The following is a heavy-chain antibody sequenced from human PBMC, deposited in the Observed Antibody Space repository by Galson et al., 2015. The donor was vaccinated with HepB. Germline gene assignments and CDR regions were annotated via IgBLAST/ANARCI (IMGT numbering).Heavy chain of an antibody. CDR2: TYYRSKWYS. Sequence: CAISGDSVSSNSAAWSWIRRSPPRGLEWLGRTYYRSKWYSDYTVSVKSRITITPDTSRNQFSLQLNSVTPEDTAVYYCARNYDNSGYPLNRFDPWGQGTLVTVSS. D-gene: IGHD3-22*01. CDR3: ARNYDNSGYPLNRFDP. CDR1: GDSVSSNSAA. V-gene: IGHV6-1*01. J-gene: IGHJ5*02.